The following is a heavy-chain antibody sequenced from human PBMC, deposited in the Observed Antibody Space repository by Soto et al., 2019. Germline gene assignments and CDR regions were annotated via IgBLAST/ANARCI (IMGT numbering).Heavy chain of an antibody. V-gene: IGHV3-48*02. J-gene: IGHJ5*02. Sequence: EVQLVESGGGLVQPGGSLRLSCAASGFTFSDYAMNWVRQAPGQGLEWFSYISTSGTTTHYADFVKGRFTISRDNAKNSLYLQMNSLRDEDSAVYYCARGHSGSWYWFDPWGQGTLVTVSS. CDR1: GFTFSDYA. CDR2: ISTSGTTT. CDR3: ARGHSGSWYWFDP. D-gene: IGHD6-13*01.